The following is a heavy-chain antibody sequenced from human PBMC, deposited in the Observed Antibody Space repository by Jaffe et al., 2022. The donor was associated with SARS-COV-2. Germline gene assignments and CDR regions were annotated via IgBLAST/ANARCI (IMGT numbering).Heavy chain of an antibody. CDR3: ARGYYDSSGFDY. Sequence: QVQLQESGPGLVKPSQTLSLTCTVSGGSISSGSYYWSWIRQPAGKGLEWIGRIYTSGSTNYNPSLKSRVTISVDTSKNQFSLKLSSVTAADTAVYYCARGYYDSSGFDYWGQGTLVTVSS. CDR2: IYTSGST. V-gene: IGHV4-61*02. CDR1: GGSISSGSYY. D-gene: IGHD3-22*01. J-gene: IGHJ4*02.